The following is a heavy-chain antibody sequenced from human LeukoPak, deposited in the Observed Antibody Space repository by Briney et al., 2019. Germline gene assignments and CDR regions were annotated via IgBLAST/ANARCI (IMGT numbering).Heavy chain of an antibody. Sequence: PGGSLRLSCAASGFTFSSYGMNWVRQAPGKGLEWVSSSGSTIYYADSVKGRFTISRDNAKNSLYLQMNSLRAEDTAVYYCAELGITMIGGVWGKGTTVTISS. J-gene: IGHJ6*04. D-gene: IGHD3-10*02. CDR2: SSGSTI. CDR1: GFTFSSYG. V-gene: IGHV3-48*03. CDR3: AELGITMIGGV.